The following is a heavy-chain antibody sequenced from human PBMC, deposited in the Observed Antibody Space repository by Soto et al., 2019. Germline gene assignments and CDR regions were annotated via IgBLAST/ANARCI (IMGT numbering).Heavy chain of an antibody. CDR2: IWYDGSNK. CDR1: GSIFSGYG. CDR3: TRDGIGGTVFRGFCDY. Sequence: QEHLVQSGGGVVQPGRSLRLSCAASGSIFSGYGMHWVRQAPGKGLEWVAVIWYDGSNKYYADSVKGRFTISRDNSKNMLYLQMDSLRDDDTAVYYCTRDGIGGTVFRGFCDYWGQGTLVTVSS. J-gene: IGHJ4*02. D-gene: IGHD1-7*01. V-gene: IGHV3-33*01.